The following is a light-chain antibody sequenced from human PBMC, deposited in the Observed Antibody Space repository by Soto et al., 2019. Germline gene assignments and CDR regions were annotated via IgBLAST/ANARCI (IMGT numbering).Light chain of an antibody. J-gene: IGKJ2*01. V-gene: IGKV3-20*01. CDR1: HNISSTY. Sequence: EVVLTQSPGTLSLSPGEGATLSCRASHNISSTYLAWYQQKPGQAPRLLIDGASSRATGIPDRFSGSGSGTDFTLTVSRLEPEDFAVFYCQHYGSSMYTFGQGTRLDIK. CDR2: GAS. CDR3: QHYGSSMYT.